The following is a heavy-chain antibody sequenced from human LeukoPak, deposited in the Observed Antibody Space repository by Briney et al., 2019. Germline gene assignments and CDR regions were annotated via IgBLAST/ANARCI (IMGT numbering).Heavy chain of an antibody. CDR3: ARDQGVAVAAPLGYYFDY. CDR1: GFTFSSYS. CDR2: ISSSSSYI. D-gene: IGHD6-19*01. V-gene: IGHV3-21*01. J-gene: IGHJ4*02. Sequence: PGGSLRLSCAASGFTFSSYSMNWVRQAPGKGLEWVSSISSSSSYIYYADSVKGRFTISRDNAKNSLYLQMNSLRAEDTAVYYCARDQGVAVAAPLGYYFDYWGQGTLVTVSS.